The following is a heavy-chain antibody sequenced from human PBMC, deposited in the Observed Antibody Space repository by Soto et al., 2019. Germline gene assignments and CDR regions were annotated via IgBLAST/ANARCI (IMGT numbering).Heavy chain of an antibody. CDR3: ARDNWASRAFFDY. V-gene: IGHV3-48*04. D-gene: IGHD7-27*01. CDR1: GFTFSSYS. CDR2: ISSSSRTI. Sequence: GGSLRLSCAASGFTFSSYSMNWVRQAPGRGLGGVSYISSSSRTIYSADSVKGRFTISRDNAKNSLYLQMNSLRAEDTAVYYCARDNWASRAFFDYWGQGTLVTVSS. J-gene: IGHJ4*02.